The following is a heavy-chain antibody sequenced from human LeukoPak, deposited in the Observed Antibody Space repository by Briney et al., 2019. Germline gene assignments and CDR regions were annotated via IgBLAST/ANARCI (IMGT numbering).Heavy chain of an antibody. V-gene: IGHV1-69*05. D-gene: IGHD3-22*01. Sequence: SVKVSCKASGGTFSSYAISWVRQAPGQGLEWMGGIIPIFGTANYAQKFQGRVTITTDESTSTAYMELSSLRSEDTAVYHCARGGDYDSSGGDFDPWGQGTLVTVSS. CDR3: ARGGDYDSSGGDFDP. J-gene: IGHJ5*02. CDR2: IIPIFGTA. CDR1: GGTFSSYA.